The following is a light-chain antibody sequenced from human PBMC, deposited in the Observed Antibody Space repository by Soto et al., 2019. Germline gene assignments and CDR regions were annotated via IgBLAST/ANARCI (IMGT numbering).Light chain of an antibody. CDR1: QTISSY. CDR3: QQTFSPIFS. V-gene: IGKV1-39*01. CDR2: ATS. Sequence: IQWTQPPSSLPAXVVDSVXITGRASQTISSYLNWYQKKPGKANKLMIYATSSRQSGVTYRLSGSGSGTDFTLTISSLQPEDFATYFCQQTFSPIFSFGPGTKLDVK. J-gene: IGKJ3*01.